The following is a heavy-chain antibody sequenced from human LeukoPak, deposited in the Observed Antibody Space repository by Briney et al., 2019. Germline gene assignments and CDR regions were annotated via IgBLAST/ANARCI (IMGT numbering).Heavy chain of an antibody. CDR1: GFTFSRYA. CDR3: ARGRGATKKY. CDR2: ISFDATKA. D-gene: IGHD1-26*01. Sequence: PGGSLRLSCAASGFTFSRYALHWVRQAPGKGLEWVAVISFDATKAYYADAVKGRFSISRDKSNSTLLLQMNSLRENDTAVYHCARGRGATKKYWGQGTLVTVSS. J-gene: IGHJ4*02. V-gene: IGHV3-30*04.